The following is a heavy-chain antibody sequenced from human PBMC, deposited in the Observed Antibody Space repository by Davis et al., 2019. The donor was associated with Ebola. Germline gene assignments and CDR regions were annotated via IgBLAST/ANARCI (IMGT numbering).Heavy chain of an antibody. D-gene: IGHD2-15*01. Sequence: SETLSLTCTVSGGSISSHYWSWLRQPPGKGLEWIGYIHYSGTTSKNPSLKSRVTMSADMSKNQFSLKLSSVTAADTAVYYCAREGYCSGGSCYHFDYWGQGTLVTVSS. J-gene: IGHJ4*02. CDR3: AREGYCSGGSCYHFDY. V-gene: IGHV4-59*11. CDR1: GGSISSHY. CDR2: IHYSGTT.